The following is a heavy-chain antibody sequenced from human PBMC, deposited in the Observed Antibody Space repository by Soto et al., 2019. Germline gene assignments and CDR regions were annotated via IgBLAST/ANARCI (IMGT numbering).Heavy chain of an antibody. D-gene: IGHD6-13*01. CDR2: IYYSGST. Sequence: SETLSLTCTVSGGSISSYYWSWIRQPPGKGLEWIGYIYYSGSTNYNPSLKSRVTISVDTSKNQFSLKLSSVTAADTAVYYCARDTTAEDAFDIWGRGTMVTVSS. V-gene: IGHV4-59*01. CDR1: GGSISSYY. CDR3: ARDTTAEDAFDI. J-gene: IGHJ3*02.